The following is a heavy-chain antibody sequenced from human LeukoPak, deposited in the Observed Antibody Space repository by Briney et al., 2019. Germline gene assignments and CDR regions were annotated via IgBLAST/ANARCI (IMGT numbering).Heavy chain of an antibody. Sequence: PGGSLRLSCAASGFTFSSYGMHWVRQALGKGLEWVAVISYDGSNKYYADSVKGRFTISRDNSKNTLYLQMNSLRAGDTAVYYCVRGERQWDQFDYWGQGTPVTVSS. V-gene: IGHV3-30*03. D-gene: IGHD1-26*01. J-gene: IGHJ4*02. CDR2: ISYDGSNK. CDR1: GFTFSSYG. CDR3: VRGERQWDQFDY.